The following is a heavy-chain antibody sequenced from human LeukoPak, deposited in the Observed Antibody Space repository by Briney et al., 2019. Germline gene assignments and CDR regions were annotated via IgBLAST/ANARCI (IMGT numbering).Heavy chain of an antibody. Sequence: GGSLRLSCAASGFTVSSNYMSWVRQAPGKGLEWVSVIYSGGSTYYEDSVKGGFTISKDNSKNTLYLQMSSLRAEDTAVYYCARDHIILRGSGSYYIDYWGQGTLVTVSS. CDR3: ARDHIILRGSGSYYIDY. J-gene: IGHJ4*02. CDR2: IYSGGST. CDR1: GFTVSSNY. V-gene: IGHV3-66*01. D-gene: IGHD3-10*01.